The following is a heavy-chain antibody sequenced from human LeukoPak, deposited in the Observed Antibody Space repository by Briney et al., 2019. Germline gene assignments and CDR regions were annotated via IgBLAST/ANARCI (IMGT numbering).Heavy chain of an antibody. Sequence: GGSLRLSCAASGFTFSSYWMSWVRQAPGKGLEWVANIKQDGSEKYYVDSVKGRFTISRDNAKNSLYLQLNSLRAEDAAVYYRAREVGMDNWNYGPPLYWGQGALVTVSS. CDR1: GFTFSSYW. CDR2: IKQDGSEK. V-gene: IGHV3-7*01. D-gene: IGHD1-7*01. J-gene: IGHJ4*02. CDR3: AREVGMDNWNYGPPLY.